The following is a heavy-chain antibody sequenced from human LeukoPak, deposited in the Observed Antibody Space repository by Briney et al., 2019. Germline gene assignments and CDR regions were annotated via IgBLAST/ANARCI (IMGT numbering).Heavy chain of an antibody. CDR1: GFTFSNYA. V-gene: IGHV3-64*01. CDR3: AKEGCSGGSCYVI. J-gene: IGHJ4*02. D-gene: IGHD2-15*01. Sequence: GSLRLSCAASGFTFSNYALHWVRQAPGKGLEYVSTISSNGGSTYYANSVKGRFTISRDNAKNSLYLQMNSLRAEDTALYYCAKEGCSGGSCYVIWGQGTLVTVSS. CDR2: ISSNGGST.